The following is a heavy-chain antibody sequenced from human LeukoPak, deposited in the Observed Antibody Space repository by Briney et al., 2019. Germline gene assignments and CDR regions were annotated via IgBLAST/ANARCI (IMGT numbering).Heavy chain of an antibody. CDR2: IWYDGSNK. D-gene: IGHD3-22*01. Sequence: GGSLRLSCAASGFTFSSYGMHWVRQAPGKGLEWVAVIWYDGSNKYYADSVKGRFTISRDNSKNTLYLQMNSLRAEDTAVYYCATGDKYHSSGYLFDYWGQGTLVTVSS. J-gene: IGHJ4*02. CDR1: GFTFSSYG. V-gene: IGHV3-33*01. CDR3: ATGDKYHSSGYLFDY.